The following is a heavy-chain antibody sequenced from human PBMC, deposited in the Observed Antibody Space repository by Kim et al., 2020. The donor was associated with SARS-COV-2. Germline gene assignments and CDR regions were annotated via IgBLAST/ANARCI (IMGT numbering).Heavy chain of an antibody. Sequence: GGSLRLSCAASGFTFNSHDMSWFRQAPEKGLEGISYIAPSGATFYADSVKGRFTISGDTSKNTVSLQMNSLRAEDTAVYYCARGHVADWGQGTLVTVSS. CDR2: IAPSGAT. J-gene: IGHJ4*02. D-gene: IGHD5-12*01. CDR1: GFTFNSHD. CDR3: ARGHVAD. V-gene: IGHV3-23*01.